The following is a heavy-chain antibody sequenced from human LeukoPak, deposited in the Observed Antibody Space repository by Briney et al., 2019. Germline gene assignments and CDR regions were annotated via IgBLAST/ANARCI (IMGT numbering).Heavy chain of an antibody. CDR3: ARPLSGYDIPPYMDV. D-gene: IGHD5-12*01. J-gene: IGHJ6*03. CDR2: INHSGST. V-gene: IGHV4-34*01. CDR1: GGSFSGYY. Sequence: SETLSLTCAVYGGSFSGYYWSWIRQPPGKGLEWIGEINHSGSTNYNPSLKSRVTISVDTSKNPFSLKLSSVTAADTAVCYCARPLSGYDIPPYMDVWGKGTTVTVSS.